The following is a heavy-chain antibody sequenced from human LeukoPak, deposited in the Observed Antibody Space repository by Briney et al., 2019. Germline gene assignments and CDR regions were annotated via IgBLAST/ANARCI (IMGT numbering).Heavy chain of an antibody. CDR3: ARVIIVVVPAARGPSDY. CDR1: GFTFSSYG. CDR2: IWYDGSNK. V-gene: IGHV3-33*01. D-gene: IGHD2-2*01. Sequence: GGSLRLSCAASGFTFSSYGMHWVRQAPGKGLEWVAVIWYDGSNKYYADSVKGRFTISRDNSKNTLYLQMNSLRAEDTAVYYCARVIIVVVPAARGPSDYWGQGTLVTVSS. J-gene: IGHJ4*02.